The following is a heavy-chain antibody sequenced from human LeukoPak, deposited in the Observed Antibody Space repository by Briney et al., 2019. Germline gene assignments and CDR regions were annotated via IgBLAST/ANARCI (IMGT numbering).Heavy chain of an antibody. J-gene: IGHJ4*02. Sequence: SGGSLRLSCAASGFTFSTYALSWVRQAPGKGLEWVSSIRGSEGSTYYADSVKGRFAISRDNSKNTLYLQMNSLRAEDTAVYYCAKDVYGDYGGLDYWGQGTLVTVSS. CDR3: AKDVYGDYGGLDY. CDR2: IRGSEGST. CDR1: GFTFSTYA. V-gene: IGHV3-23*01. D-gene: IGHD4-17*01.